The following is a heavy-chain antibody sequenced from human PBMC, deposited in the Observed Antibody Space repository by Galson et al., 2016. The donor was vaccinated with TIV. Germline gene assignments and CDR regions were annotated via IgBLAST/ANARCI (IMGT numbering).Heavy chain of an antibody. J-gene: IGHJ4*02. CDR1: GFAVTYTYINY. CDR3: ARGQTSMGDH. D-gene: IGHD2/OR15-2a*01. V-gene: IGHV3-53*01. Sequence: SLRLSCAASGFAVTYTYINYMTWVRQAPGRGLECVSVIHDNGDTYYANSVRGRFTISRDDSRTTLFLQMNNLRVEDTAVDYCARGQTSMGDHWGRGTLVTVSS. CDR2: IHDNGDT.